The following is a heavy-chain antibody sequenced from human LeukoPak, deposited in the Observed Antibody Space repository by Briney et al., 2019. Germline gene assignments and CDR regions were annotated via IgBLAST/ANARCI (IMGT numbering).Heavy chain of an antibody. J-gene: IGHJ6*02. CDR2: ISGSGGST. V-gene: IGHV3-23*01. CDR1: GFTFSSYA. CDR3: ALAGLYYYYGMDV. D-gene: IGHD3/OR15-3a*01. Sequence: GGSLRLSCAASGFTFSSYAMSWVRQAPGKGLEWVSAISGSGGSTYYADSVKGRFTISRDNSKNTLYLQMNSLRAEDTAVYYCALAGLYYYYGMDVWGQGTTVTVSS.